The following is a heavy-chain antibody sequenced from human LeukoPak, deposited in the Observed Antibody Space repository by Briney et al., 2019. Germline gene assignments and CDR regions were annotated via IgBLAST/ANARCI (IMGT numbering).Heavy chain of an antibody. CDR3: AKGPARDAFDI. V-gene: IGHV3-23*01. CDR1: GFTFSNAW. Sequence: GGSLRLSCAASGFTFSNAWMSWVRQAPGKGLEWVSAISDSGGRTYYADSVKGRFTISRDNSKNTLYLQMNSLRAEDTAVYSCAKGPARDAFDIWGQGTMVTVSS. J-gene: IGHJ3*02. CDR2: ISDSGGRT.